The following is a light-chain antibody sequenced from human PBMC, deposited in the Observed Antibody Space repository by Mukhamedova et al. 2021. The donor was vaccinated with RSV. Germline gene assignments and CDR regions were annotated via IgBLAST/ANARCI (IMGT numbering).Light chain of an antibody. CDR1: QSIRTY. CDR3: HQTYSIPWT. Sequence: VTITCRASQSIRTYLNWVQQKPGKAPNVLIYAASSLQSGVPSRFSGSGSGAEFTLTIRSLQPEDFATYYCHQTYSIPWTFGQGT. J-gene: IGKJ1*01. CDR2: AAS. V-gene: IGKV1-39*01.